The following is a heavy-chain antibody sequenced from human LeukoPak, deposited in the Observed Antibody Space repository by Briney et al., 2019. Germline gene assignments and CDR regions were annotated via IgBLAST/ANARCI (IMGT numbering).Heavy chain of an antibody. Sequence: GGSLRLSCAASGFTFSSYEMNWVRQAPGKGLEWVSYISSSGGSTYYADSVKGRFTISRDNSKNTLYLQMNSLRAEDTAVYYCAKRGAEVGATVAPGDYWGQGTLVTVSS. CDR1: GFTFSSYE. D-gene: IGHD1-26*01. CDR3: AKRGAEVGATVAPGDY. CDR2: ISSSGGST. V-gene: IGHV3-23*01. J-gene: IGHJ4*02.